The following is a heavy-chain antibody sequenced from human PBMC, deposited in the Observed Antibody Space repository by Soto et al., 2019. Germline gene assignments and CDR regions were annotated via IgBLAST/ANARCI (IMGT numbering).Heavy chain of an antibody. J-gene: IGHJ3*01. Sequence: PSETLSLTCIVSGDSISASTYYWGWVRQPPGEGLEWIGSIYYDATTYSNPSLKSRVSLSVDTSRNQFSLKLTSVTAADTAIYYCSRHGVNSQFRFWGQGTMVT. D-gene: IGHD3-3*01. CDR3: SRHGVNSQFRF. CDR2: IYYDATT. V-gene: IGHV4-39*01. CDR1: GDSISASTYY.